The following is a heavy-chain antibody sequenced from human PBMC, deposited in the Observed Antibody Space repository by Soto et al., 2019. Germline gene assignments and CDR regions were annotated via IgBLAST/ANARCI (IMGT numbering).Heavy chain of an antibody. CDR3: ERNITHLRGALDI. CDR2: ISGSGGTT. Sequence: EAPLLESGGGLVQPGGSLTLSCTVSGFTFNNYAMSWVRQAPGKGLEWVSAISGSGGTTYYADSVKGRFTISRANSKNTLYLQMNSLRAEDTAVYYCERNITHLRGALDIWGQGTMVTVSS. CDR1: GFTFNNYA. V-gene: IGHV3-23*01. J-gene: IGHJ3*02. D-gene: IGHD1-1*01.